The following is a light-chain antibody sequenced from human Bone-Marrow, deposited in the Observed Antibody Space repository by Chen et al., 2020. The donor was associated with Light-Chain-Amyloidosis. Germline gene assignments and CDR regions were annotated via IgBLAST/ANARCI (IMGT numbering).Light chain of an antibody. CDR3: QQDDSLPLT. CDR2: DAS. Sequence: DIQLTQSPSSLSASVGDRVTITCQANQDIDNYLNWYQQKPGKAPNLLIYDASNLETGVPSRFSGRGSGTHFTLTSSSLQPEDFATEFCQQDDSLPLTFGGGTKIETK. V-gene: IGKV1-33*01. CDR1: QDIDNY. J-gene: IGKJ4*01.